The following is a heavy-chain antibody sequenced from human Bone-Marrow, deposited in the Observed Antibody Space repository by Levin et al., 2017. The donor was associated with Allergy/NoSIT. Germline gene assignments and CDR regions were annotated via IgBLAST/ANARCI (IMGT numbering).Heavy chain of an antibody. CDR2: INHSGDS. CDR1: GESLDGYY. J-gene: IGHJ5*02. V-gene: IGHV4-34*01. Sequence: PGGSLRLSCAVYGESLDGYYWSWIRQPPGKGLEWIADINHSGDSKYNPSLKSRVTVSVDTSKNQVSLMLSSVAAADMAVYYCARGSRIKFGLIVGRWFDPWGQGILVTVSS. D-gene: IGHD3/OR15-3a*01. CDR3: ARGSRIKFGLIVGRWFDP.